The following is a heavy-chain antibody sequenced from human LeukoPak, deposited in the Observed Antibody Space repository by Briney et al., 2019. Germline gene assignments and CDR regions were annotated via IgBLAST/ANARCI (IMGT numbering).Heavy chain of an antibody. J-gene: IGHJ5*02. CDR1: GYTFTGYY. D-gene: IGHD3-22*01. V-gene: IGHV1-2*02. CDR2: INPNSDDT. Sequence: ASVKVSCKASGYTFTGYYMHWVGQAPGQGLEWMGWINPNSDDTNYAQKFQGRVTMTRDTSINTAYMELSRLTSDDTAAYYCARGYDSSGYTAWGQGTLVTVSS. CDR3: ARGYDSSGYTA.